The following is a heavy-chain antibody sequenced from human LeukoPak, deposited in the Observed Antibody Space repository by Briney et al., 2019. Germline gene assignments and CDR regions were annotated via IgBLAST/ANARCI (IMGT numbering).Heavy chain of an antibody. J-gene: IGHJ4*02. Sequence: SETLSLTCTVSGGSISSSSYYWGWIRQPPGKGLEWIGSIYYSGSTHYNPSLESRVTISVDTSKNQFSLKLSSVTAADTAVYYCARDRYDSSGGVRYFDCWGQGTLVTVSS. CDR1: GGSISSSSYY. CDR2: IYYSGST. CDR3: ARDRYDSSGGVRYFDC. V-gene: IGHV4-39*07. D-gene: IGHD3-22*01.